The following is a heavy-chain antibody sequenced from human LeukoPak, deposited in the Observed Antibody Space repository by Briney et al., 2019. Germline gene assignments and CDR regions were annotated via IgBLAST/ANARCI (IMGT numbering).Heavy chain of an antibody. CDR1: GGSFSGYY. CDR3: AREAHCSGGSCYYADY. J-gene: IGHJ4*02. Sequence: PSETLSLTCAVYGGSFSGYYWSWIRQPPGKGLEWIGEINHSGSTNYNPSLKSRVTISKDTSKNQFSLKLSSVTAADTAVYYCAREAHCSGGSCYYADYWGQGNLVTVSS. V-gene: IGHV4-34*01. D-gene: IGHD2-15*01. CDR2: INHSGST.